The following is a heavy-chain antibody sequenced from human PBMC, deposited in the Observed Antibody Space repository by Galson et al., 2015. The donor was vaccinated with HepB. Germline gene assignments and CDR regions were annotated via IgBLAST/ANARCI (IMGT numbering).Heavy chain of an antibody. Sequence: SLRLSCASSGFTFDDSTMPWVRQVPRHGLQWVSLISWNGDYTYSEDSVRGRCPISRDNSKHSLHLQINSHRIGDTALYYCATVMGKRGRGWVANLDSWGQGTPVTVSS. J-gene: IGHJ4*02. CDR2: ISWNGDYT. D-gene: IGHD3-16*01. CDR1: GFTFDDST. CDR3: ATVMGKRGRGWVANLDS. V-gene: IGHV3-43*01.